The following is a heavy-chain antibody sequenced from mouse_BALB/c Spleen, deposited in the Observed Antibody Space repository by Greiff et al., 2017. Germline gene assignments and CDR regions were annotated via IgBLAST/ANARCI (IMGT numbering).Heavy chain of an antibody. V-gene: IGHV2-9*02. J-gene: IGHJ4*01. CDR1: GFSLTSYG. D-gene: IGHD2-3*01. CDR3: ARDGYYPYYYAMDY. CDR2: IWAGGST. Sequence: VKLMESGPGLVAPSQSLSITCTVSGFSLTSYGVHWVRQPPGKGLEWLGVIWAGGSTNYNSALMSRLSISKDNSKSQVFLKMNSLQTDDTAMYYCARDGYYPYYYAMDYWGQGTSVTVSS.